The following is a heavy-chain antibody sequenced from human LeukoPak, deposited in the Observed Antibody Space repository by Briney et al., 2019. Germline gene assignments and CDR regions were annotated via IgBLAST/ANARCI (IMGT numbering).Heavy chain of an antibody. CDR2: ISHSGST. J-gene: IGHJ6*03. D-gene: IGHD3-10*01. V-gene: IGHV4-38-2*02. CDR1: GYSISSGYY. Sequence: PSETLSLTCSVSGYSISSGYYWGWIRQPPGKGLEWIGTISHSGSTYYNPSLKSRVTISLDTSKNQFFLRLSSVTAADTAVYYCASVRRGFGESSKYYAYYYMGVWGKGTTVTISS. CDR3: ASVRRGFGESSKYYAYYYMGV.